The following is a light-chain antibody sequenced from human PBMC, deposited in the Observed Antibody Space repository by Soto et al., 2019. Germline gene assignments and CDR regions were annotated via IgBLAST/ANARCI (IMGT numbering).Light chain of an antibody. Sequence: EIVLTQSPGTLSLSPGEGATLSCRARQSVSSSFLAWYQQKPGQAPRLLIYGASSRATGIPDRFRGSASGTDFTLTISRLEPEDFALYYCQQYGSSPWTFGQGTKVEIK. CDR2: GAS. J-gene: IGKJ1*01. CDR1: QSVSSSF. V-gene: IGKV3-20*01. CDR3: QQYGSSPWT.